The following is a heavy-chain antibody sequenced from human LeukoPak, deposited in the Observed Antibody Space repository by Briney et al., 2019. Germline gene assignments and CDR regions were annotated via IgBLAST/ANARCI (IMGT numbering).Heavy chain of an antibody. D-gene: IGHD1-1*01. Sequence: ASVTVSFKASGYTFTSYYMHWVRQAPGQGLEWMGIINPSGGSTTYAQKFQGRVTMTRDTSTSTVYMELSSLRSEDTAVYYCARSWNDYDYFDYWGQGTLVTVSS. J-gene: IGHJ4*02. CDR2: INPSGGST. CDR3: ARSWNDYDYFDY. CDR1: GYTFTSYY. V-gene: IGHV1-46*01.